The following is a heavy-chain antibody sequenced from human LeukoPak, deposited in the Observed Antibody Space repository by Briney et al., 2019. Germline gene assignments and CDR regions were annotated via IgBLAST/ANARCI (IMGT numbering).Heavy chain of an antibody. D-gene: IGHD2-8*02. J-gene: IGHJ6*02. V-gene: IGHV3-74*01. CDR2: INSDGSST. CDR3: AKDRGIVLRGGAWGMDV. Sequence: GGSLRLSCAASGFTFSSYWMHWVRQAPGEGLVWVSSINSDGSSTSYADSVKGRFTISRDNAKNSLYLQMNSLRPEDTALYYCAKDRGIVLRGGAWGMDVWGQGTPVTASS. CDR1: GFTFSSYW.